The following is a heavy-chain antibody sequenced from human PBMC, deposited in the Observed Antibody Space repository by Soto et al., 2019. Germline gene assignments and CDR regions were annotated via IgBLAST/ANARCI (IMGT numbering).Heavy chain of an antibody. CDR2: INPSGGST. Sequence: ASVKVSCKASGYTFTSYYMHWVRQAPGQGLEWMGIINPSGGSTSYAQKFQSRVTMTRDTSTSTVYMELSSLRSEDTAVYYCSREYYYDSSGSKGYFDYWGQGTLVTVSS. J-gene: IGHJ4*02. V-gene: IGHV1-46*03. CDR3: SREYYYDSSGSKGYFDY. CDR1: GYTFTSYY. D-gene: IGHD3-22*01.